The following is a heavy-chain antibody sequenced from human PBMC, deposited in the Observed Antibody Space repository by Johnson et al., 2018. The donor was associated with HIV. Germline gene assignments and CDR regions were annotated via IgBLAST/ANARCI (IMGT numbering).Heavy chain of an antibody. Sequence: QLVESGGGLVKPGGSLRLSCAASGFTFSNAWMSWVRQAPGKGLEWVGRIKSKTDGGTTDYAAPVKGRFTVSRDDSKNTLYLQMNSLKTEDTAVYYCTTDSGGYAFDIWGQGTMVTVSS. CDR1: GFTFSNAW. CDR2: IKSKTDGGTT. V-gene: IGHV3-15*01. J-gene: IGHJ3*02. CDR3: TTDSGGYAFDI.